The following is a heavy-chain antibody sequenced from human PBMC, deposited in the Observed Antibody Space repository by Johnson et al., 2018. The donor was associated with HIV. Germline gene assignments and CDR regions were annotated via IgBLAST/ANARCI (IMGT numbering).Heavy chain of an antibody. J-gene: IGHJ3*02. CDR2: ISSSGSTI. V-gene: IGHV3-11*04. CDR1: GFTFSDYY. CDR3: VRRMVVGYVAFDI. Sequence: QMQLVESGGGLVKPGGSLRLSCAASGFTFSDYYMSWIRQAPGKGLEWVSYISSSGSTIYYAASVKGRLTISRDNAKNSLYLQMNSLRADDTAVYFCVRRMVVGYVAFDIWGQGTMVSVSS. D-gene: IGHD2-21*01.